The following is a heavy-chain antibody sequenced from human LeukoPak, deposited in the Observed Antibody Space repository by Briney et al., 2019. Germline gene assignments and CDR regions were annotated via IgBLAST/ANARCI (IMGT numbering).Heavy chain of an antibody. V-gene: IGHV3-33*01. J-gene: IGHJ4*02. D-gene: IGHD2/OR15-2a*01. CDR2: IWYDGSNK. CDR3: AREGPRGNSQFDY. CDR1: GVTFSSYG. Sequence: GGSLRLSCAASGVTFSSYGMHWVRQAPGKGLEWVALIWYDGSNKYYTDSVKGRLTISRDNSKNTLYLQMNSLRAEDTAIYYCAREGPRGNSQFDYWGQGTLVTVSS.